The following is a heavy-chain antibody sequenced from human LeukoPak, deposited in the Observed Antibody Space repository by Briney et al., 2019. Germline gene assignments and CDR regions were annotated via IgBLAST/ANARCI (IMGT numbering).Heavy chain of an antibody. J-gene: IGHJ4*02. CDR3: AREADTVLIRAFDY. CDR2: ISTYNGNT. Sequence: ASVKVSCKASGYTFTTYSISWVRQAPGQGLEWMGGISTYNGNTEYVQKFQGRVTMTTDTSTNTAYTELRTLSSDDTAVYYCAREADTVLIRAFDYWGQGTLVTVSS. D-gene: IGHD5-18*01. V-gene: IGHV1-18*01. CDR1: GYTFTTYS.